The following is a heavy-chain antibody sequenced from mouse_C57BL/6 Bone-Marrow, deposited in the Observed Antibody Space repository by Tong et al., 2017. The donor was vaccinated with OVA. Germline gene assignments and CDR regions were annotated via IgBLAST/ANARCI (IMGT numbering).Heavy chain of an antibody. Sequence: EVQLQESGGGLVKPGGSLKLSCAASGFTFSDYGMHWVRQAPEKGLEWVAYISSGSSTIYYADTVKGRFTISRDNAKNTVFLQMTSLRSEDTAMYYCASRTGNYFDYWGQGTTLTVSS. V-gene: IGHV5-17*01. CDR1: GFTFSDYG. D-gene: IGHD4-1*01. CDR2: ISSGSSTI. CDR3: ASRTGNYFDY. J-gene: IGHJ2*01.